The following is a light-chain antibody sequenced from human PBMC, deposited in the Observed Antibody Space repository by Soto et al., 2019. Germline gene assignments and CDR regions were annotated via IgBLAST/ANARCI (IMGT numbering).Light chain of an antibody. CDR1: QTISTY. CDR3: EQSYSTPPFT. J-gene: IGKJ4*01. CDR2: AAS. Sequence: DIQMTQSPSSLSASVGDRVTITCRASQTISTYLNWYQQKPAKAPKLLIYAASSLQSGVPSRFSGSGSGTDFTLSISSLQPDDFATYSCEQSYSTPPFTFGGGTKVEIK. V-gene: IGKV1-39*01.